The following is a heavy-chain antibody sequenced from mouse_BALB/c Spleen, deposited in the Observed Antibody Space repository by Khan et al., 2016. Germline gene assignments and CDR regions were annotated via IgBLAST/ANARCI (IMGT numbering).Heavy chain of an antibody. Sequence: VRLQQSGAELVRPGALVKLSCKASGFNIKDYYMHWVKQRPEQGLEWIGWIDPENGNTIYDPKFQGKASITADTSSNTAYLQLSSLTSEDTAFYYCARGYDGYYRFAYWGQGTLVTVSA. V-gene: IGHV14-1*02. CDR2: IDPENGNT. CDR1: GFNIKDYY. D-gene: IGHD2-3*01. J-gene: IGHJ3*01. CDR3: ARGYDGYYRFAY.